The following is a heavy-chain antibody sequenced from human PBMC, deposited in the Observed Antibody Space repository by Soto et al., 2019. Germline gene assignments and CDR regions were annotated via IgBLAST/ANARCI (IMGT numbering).Heavy chain of an antibody. Sequence: QVQLVQSGAEVKKPGSSVKVSCKASGGTFSSYAISWVRQAPGQGLEWMGGIIPIFGTANYAQKFQGRVTITADESTSTAYMELSSLRSEDTAVYYCARMICSGGSCRTYRFDPWGQGTLVTVSS. CDR3: ARMICSGGSCRTYRFDP. CDR1: GGTFSSYA. CDR2: IIPIFGTA. V-gene: IGHV1-69*01. D-gene: IGHD2-15*01. J-gene: IGHJ5*02.